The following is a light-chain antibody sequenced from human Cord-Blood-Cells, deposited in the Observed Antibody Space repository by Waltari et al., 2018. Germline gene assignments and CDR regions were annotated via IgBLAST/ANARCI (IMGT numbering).Light chain of an antibody. CDR2: DAS. V-gene: IGKV3-11*01. CDR3: QQRSNWPKLT. J-gene: IGKJ4*01. Sequence: EIALTQSPATLSLSPGERATLSCRASQSVSSYLAWYQQTPGQAPRLLIYDASNKATGIPARFSGSGSGTDFTLTISSLEPEDFAVYYCQQRSNWPKLTFGGGTKVEIK. CDR1: QSVSSY.